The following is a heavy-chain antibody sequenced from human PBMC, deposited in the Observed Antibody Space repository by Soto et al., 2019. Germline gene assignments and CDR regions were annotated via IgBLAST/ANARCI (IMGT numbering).Heavy chain of an antibody. D-gene: IGHD3-10*01. V-gene: IGHV1-2*04. CDR2: INPNRGGT. CDR3: ARGEGYYYGSGSYYNVHSYYYGMDV. J-gene: IGHJ6*02. CDR1: GYTFTGYY. Sequence: ASVKVSCKASGYTFTGYYMHWVRQAPGQGLEWMGWINPNRGGTNYAQKFQGWVTMTRDTSISTAYMELSRLRSDDTAVYYCARGEGYYYGSGSYYNVHSYYYGMDVWGQGTTVTVSS.